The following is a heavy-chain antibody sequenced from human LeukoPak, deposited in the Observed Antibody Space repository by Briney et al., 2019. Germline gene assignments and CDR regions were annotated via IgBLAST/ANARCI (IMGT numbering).Heavy chain of an antibody. V-gene: IGHV3-23*01. J-gene: IGHJ3*02. D-gene: IGHD3-22*01. CDR2: ISGSGGST. CDR3: AKAFGYDSSGYYYDAFDI. CDR1: GFTVSSNY. Sequence: GGSLRLSCAASGFTVSSNYMSWVRQAPGKGLEWVSAISGSGGSTYYADSGKGRFTISRDNSKNTLYLQMNSLGAEDTAVYYCAKAFGYDSSGYYYDAFDIWGQGTMVTVSS.